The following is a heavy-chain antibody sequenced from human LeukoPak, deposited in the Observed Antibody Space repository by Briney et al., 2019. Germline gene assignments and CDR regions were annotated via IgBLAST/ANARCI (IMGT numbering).Heavy chain of an antibody. V-gene: IGHV3-30*02. CDR3: AKDGPVLRFLEWPILFDY. CDR1: GFTFSSYG. CDR2: IRYDGSNK. D-gene: IGHD3-3*01. J-gene: IGHJ4*02. Sequence: GGSLRLSCAASGFTFSSYGMHWVRQAPGKGLEWVAFIRYDGSNKYYADSVKGRFTISRDNSKNTLYLQMNSLRAEDTAVYYCAKDGPVLRFLEWPILFDYWGQGTLVTVSS.